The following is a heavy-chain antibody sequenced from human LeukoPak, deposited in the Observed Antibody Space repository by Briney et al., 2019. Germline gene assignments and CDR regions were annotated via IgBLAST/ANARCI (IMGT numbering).Heavy chain of an antibody. J-gene: IGHJ4*02. CDR2: INPNSGGT. D-gene: IGHD3-22*01. V-gene: IGHV1-2*02. Sequence: GASVKVSCKASGYTFTGYYIHWVRQAPGQGLEWMGWINPNSGGTNYAQKFQGRVTMTRDTSISTAYMELSRLRSDDTAVYYCARGRRYYDSSGYYYEPYYFDYWGQGTLVTVSS. CDR1: GYTFTGYY. CDR3: ARGRRYYDSSGYYYEPYYFDY.